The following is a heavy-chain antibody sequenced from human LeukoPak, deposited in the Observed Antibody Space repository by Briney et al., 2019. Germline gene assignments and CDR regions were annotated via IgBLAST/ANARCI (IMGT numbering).Heavy chain of an antibody. CDR2: FHDSEST. J-gene: IGHJ4*02. CDR1: GGSISSNY. Sequence: SETLSLTCNVSGGSISSNYWSWIRQPPGKGLEWIGYFHDSESTNYNPSLKSRVSISVDTSKKQVSLKLSSVTAADTPVYYCARGDASGRPGIAFDFWGQGTLVTVSS. D-gene: IGHD1-26*01. CDR3: ARGDASGRPGIAFDF. V-gene: IGHV4-59*01.